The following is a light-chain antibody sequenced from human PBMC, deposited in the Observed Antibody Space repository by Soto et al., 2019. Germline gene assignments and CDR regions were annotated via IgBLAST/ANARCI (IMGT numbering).Light chain of an antibody. V-gene: IGKV3-20*01. J-gene: IGKJ1*01. CDR2: GAS. CDR1: QSFTSNY. CDR3: HQYGSSPMT. Sequence: EIVLTQSPGTLSLSPGERATLSCGASQSFTSNYLAWYQQKPGQAPRLLIYGASTRATGIPDRFSGSGSGTDFTLTISRLEPEDFAVYYCHQYGSSPMTFGQGTKVEIK.